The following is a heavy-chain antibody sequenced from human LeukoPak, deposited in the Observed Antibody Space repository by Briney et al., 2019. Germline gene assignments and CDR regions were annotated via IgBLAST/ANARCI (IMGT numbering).Heavy chain of an antibody. J-gene: IGHJ5*02. CDR1: GYTFTSYG. Sequence: ASVKVSCKASGYTFTSYGISWVRQAPGQGLEWMGWISAYNGNTNYAQKLQGRVTMTTDTSTSTAYMELRSLRSDDTAVYYCARTPPYYYGSGSPGTDWFDPWGQGTLVTVSS. CDR2: ISAYNGNT. V-gene: IGHV1-18*01. CDR3: ARTPPYYYGSGSPGTDWFDP. D-gene: IGHD3-10*01.